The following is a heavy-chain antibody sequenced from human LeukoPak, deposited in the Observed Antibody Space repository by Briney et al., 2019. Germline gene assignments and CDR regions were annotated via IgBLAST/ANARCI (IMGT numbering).Heavy chain of an antibody. J-gene: IGHJ5*02. CDR2: ITPDGSGK. CDR3: ASGLYYDFWTDLQT. V-gene: IGHV3-7*01. CDR1: GFSFKDYW. D-gene: IGHD3-3*01. Sequence: PGGSLRLSCAASGFSFKDYWMSWVRQAPGKGLEWVADITPDGSGKTYVDSVKGRFTISRDNAKQSLYLQMDTVTAEDTAVYYCASGLYYDFWTDLQTWGQGTLVTVSS.